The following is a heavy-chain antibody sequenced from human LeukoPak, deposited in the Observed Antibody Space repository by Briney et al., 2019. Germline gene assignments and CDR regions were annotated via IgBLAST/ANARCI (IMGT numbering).Heavy chain of an antibody. V-gene: IGHV3-74*01. D-gene: IGHD4-11*01. CDR2: INSDGSST. Sequence: PGGSLRLSCAASGFTFSSYAMSWVRQAPGKGLVWVSRINSDGSSTSYADSVKGRFTISRDNAKNTLYLQMNSLRAEDTAVYYCAREDYSNGIDYWGQGTLVTVSS. CDR1: GFTFSSYA. CDR3: AREDYSNGIDY. J-gene: IGHJ4*02.